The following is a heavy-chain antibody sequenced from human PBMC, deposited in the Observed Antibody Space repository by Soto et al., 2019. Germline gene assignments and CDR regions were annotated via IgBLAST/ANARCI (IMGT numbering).Heavy chain of an antibody. CDR3: AKDLYSSGWYNYFDP. V-gene: IGHV3-30*18. D-gene: IGHD6-19*01. CDR2: ISHDGGAK. Sequence: QVQLVESGGGVVQPGRSLRLSCAASGFPFSTTGMHWVRQAPGKGLEWVEMISHDGGAKYYADSVKGRFTISRDDSKNTLYLQMNSLRPEDTAVYYCAKDLYSSGWYNYFDPWGQGTLVTVSS. J-gene: IGHJ5*02. CDR1: GFPFSTTG.